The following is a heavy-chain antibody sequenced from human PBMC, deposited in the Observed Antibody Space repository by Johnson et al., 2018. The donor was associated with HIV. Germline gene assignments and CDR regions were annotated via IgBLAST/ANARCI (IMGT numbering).Heavy chain of an antibody. J-gene: IGHJ3*02. CDR3: ANDFWSGSGI. D-gene: IGHD3-3*01. CDR2: IKEDGTEK. V-gene: IGHV3-7*05. Sequence: VQLVESGGGVVRPGGSLRLSCAASGFTFSNYAMSWVRQAPGERLEWVANIKEDGTEKYYVASVKGRFTVSRDNAKNSLYLQMNDLRAEDTAVYYCANDFWSGSGIWGQGTMVTVSS. CDR1: GFTFSNYA.